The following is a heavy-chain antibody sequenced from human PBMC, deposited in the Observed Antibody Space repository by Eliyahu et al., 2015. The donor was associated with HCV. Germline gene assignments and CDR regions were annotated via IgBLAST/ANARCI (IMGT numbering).Heavy chain of an antibody. Sequence: QVQLVESGGGVVQPGRSLRLSCAASGFTFSSYGMHWVRQGPGKGLEWVAVIXYDGSNKYYADSVKGRFTISRDNSKNTLYLQMNSLRAEDTAVYYCARDDRWELLGGAFDIWGQGTMVTVSS. D-gene: IGHD1-26*01. CDR1: GFTFSSYG. CDR2: IXYDGSNK. CDR3: ARDDRWELLGGAFDI. J-gene: IGHJ3*02. V-gene: IGHV3-30*03.